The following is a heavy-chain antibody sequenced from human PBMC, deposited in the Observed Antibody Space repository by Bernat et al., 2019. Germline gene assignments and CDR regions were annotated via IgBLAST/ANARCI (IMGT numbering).Heavy chain of an antibody. CDR3: ADGYSSSWSPFDY. D-gene: IGHD6-13*01. Sequence: LQLQESGPGLVKPSETLSLTCTVSGGSISSSSYYWGWIRQPPGKGLEWIGSIYYSGSTYYNPSLKSRVTISVDTSKNQFSLKLSSVTAADTAVYYCADGYSSSWSPFDYWGQGTLVTVSS. J-gene: IGHJ4*02. V-gene: IGHV4-39*01. CDR2: IYYSGST. CDR1: GGSISSSSYY.